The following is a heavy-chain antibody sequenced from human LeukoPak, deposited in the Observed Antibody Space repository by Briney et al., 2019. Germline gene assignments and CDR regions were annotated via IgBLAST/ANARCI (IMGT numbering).Heavy chain of an antibody. CDR1: GGSISSSSYY. J-gene: IGHJ3*02. CDR3: ARGDSSGYYSNAFDI. D-gene: IGHD3-22*01. Sequence: PSETLSLTCTVSGGSISSSSYYWGWIRQPPGKGLEWIGSIYYSGSTYYNPSLKSRVTISVDTSKNQFSLKLSSVTAADTAVYYCARGDSSGYYSNAFDIWGQGTMVTVSS. V-gene: IGHV4-39*07. CDR2: IYYSGST.